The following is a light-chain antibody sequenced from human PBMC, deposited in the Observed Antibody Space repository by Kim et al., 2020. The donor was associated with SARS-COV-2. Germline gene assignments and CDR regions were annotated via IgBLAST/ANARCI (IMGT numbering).Light chain of an antibody. J-gene: IGLJ3*02. V-gene: IGLV2-18*03. CDR3: SSYTSSSTWV. CDR1: SSDVGSYNR. Sequence: QSALTQPPSVSGSPGQSVTISCTGTSSDVGSYNRVSWYQQPPGTAPKLMIYEVSNRPSGVPDRFSGSKSGNTASLTTSGLQAEDEADYYCSSYTSSSTWVFGGGTQLTVL. CDR2: EVS.